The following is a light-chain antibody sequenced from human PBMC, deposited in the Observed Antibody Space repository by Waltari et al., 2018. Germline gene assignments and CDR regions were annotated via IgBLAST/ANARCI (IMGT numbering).Light chain of an antibody. CDR3: QHYGATLFT. V-gene: IGKV3-20*01. Sequence: EIVLTQSPGTLSLSTGERDTLSGRVSQTTAGSYLAWYQQRPGQAPRLLIYAASSRATGIPDRFSGSGSGTDFTLTISRLEPEDVAVYYCQHYGATLFTFGPGTKVDIK. CDR2: AAS. J-gene: IGKJ3*01. CDR1: QTTAGSY.